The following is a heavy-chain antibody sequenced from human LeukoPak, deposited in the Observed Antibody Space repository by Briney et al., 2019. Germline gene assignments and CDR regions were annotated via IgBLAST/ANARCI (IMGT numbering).Heavy chain of an antibody. CDR1: GFIFSSYS. D-gene: IGHD3-16*02. CDR3: ARAQFGGVIVTFYSNWFDP. J-gene: IGHJ5*02. V-gene: IGHV3-48*01. Sequence: GGSLRLSCAASGFIFSSYSMNWVRQAPGKGLEWVSYITSGSDTIFYADSVKGRFTISRDNARNSLYLQMNSLRAEDTAVYYCARAQFGGVIVTFYSNWFDPWGQGTLVTVSS. CDR2: ITSGSDTI.